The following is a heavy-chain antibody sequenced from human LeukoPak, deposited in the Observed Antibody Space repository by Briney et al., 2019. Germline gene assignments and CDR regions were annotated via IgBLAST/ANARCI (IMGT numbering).Heavy chain of an antibody. D-gene: IGHD4-17*01. CDR3: ARETGSAVGSTDFDY. V-gene: IGHV3-30-3*01. J-gene: IGHJ4*02. CDR1: GFTFNSYA. Sequence: GRSLRLSCVASGFTFNSYAMNWVRQAPGKGLEWVAVISYDGSNKYYADSVKGRFTISRDNSKNTLYLQMNSLRAEDTAVYYCARETGSAVGSTDFDYWGQGTLVTVSS. CDR2: ISYDGSNK.